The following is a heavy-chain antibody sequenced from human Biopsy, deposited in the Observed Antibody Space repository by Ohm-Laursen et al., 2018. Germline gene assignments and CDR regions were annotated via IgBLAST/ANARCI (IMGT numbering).Heavy chain of an antibody. V-gene: IGHV4-4*07. CDR3: ARWTPEYDSSRYYLDAFDI. Sequence: SGALSLTCTVSGDSITTYYWSWIRQPAGKGLEWIGRIYSSESTNYNPSLKSRVTLSMDTSKRQFSLKLSFVTAADTAVYYCARWTPEYDSSRYYLDAFDIWGQGTKVTVSS. J-gene: IGHJ3*02. CDR2: IYSSEST. CDR1: GDSITTYY. D-gene: IGHD3-22*01.